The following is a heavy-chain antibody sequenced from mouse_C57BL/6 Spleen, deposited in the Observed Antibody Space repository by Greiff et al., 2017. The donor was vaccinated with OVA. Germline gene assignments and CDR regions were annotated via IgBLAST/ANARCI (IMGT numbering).Heavy chain of an antibody. D-gene: IGHD1-1*01. CDR2: ISSGGDYI. J-gene: IGHJ1*03. CDR3: TRGSDYYGSSHWYFDV. Sequence: EVQRVESGEGLVKPGGSLKLSCAASGFTFSSYAMSWVRQTPEKRLEWVAYISSGGDYIYYADTVKGRFTISRDNARNTLYLQMSSLKSEDTAMYYCTRGSDYYGSSHWYFDVWGTGTTVTVSS. CDR1: GFTFSSYA. V-gene: IGHV5-9-1*02.